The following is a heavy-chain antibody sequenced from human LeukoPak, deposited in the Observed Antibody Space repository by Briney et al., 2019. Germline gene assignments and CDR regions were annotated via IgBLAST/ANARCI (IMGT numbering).Heavy chain of an antibody. CDR1: GGTFSSYA. Sequence: ASVKVSCKASGGTFSSYAISWVRQAPGQGLEWMGRIIPILGIANYAQKFQGRVTITADKSTSTAYMELSSLRSEDTAVYYCARVGPSLAFDIWGQGTMVTVSS. J-gene: IGHJ3*02. CDR2: IIPILGIA. V-gene: IGHV1-69*04. CDR3: ARVGPSLAFDI.